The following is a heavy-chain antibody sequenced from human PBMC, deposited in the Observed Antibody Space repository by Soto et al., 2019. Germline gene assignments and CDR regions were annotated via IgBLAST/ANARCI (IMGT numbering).Heavy chain of an antibody. CDR1: GFSLNTSGLC. D-gene: IGHD3-10*02. CDR3: ARIRDTYVSIAY. V-gene: IGHV2-70*11. J-gene: IGHJ4*02. CDR2: IDWDDDK. Sequence: PTLVNPTQTLALTCTFSGFSLNTSGLCVSWIRQPPGKALEWLARIDWDDDKYYSTSLKTRLTISKDTSKNQVVLTRTNMEPVDTASYSFARIRDTYVSIAYWGQGTLVTVSS.